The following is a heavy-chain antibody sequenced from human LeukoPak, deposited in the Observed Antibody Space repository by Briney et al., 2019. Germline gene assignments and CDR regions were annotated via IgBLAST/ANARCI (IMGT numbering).Heavy chain of an antibody. J-gene: IGHJ5*02. CDR1: GFTFSSYA. CDR3: ARGPLPYYDSSRGWFDP. CDR2: ISGSGGST. Sequence: PGGSLRLSCAASGFTFSSYAMSWVRQAPGKGLEWVSAISGSGGSTYYADSVKGRFTISRDNSKNTLYLQMNSLRAEDTAVYYCARGPLPYYDSSRGWFDPWGQGTLVTVSS. V-gene: IGHV3-23*01. D-gene: IGHD3-22*01.